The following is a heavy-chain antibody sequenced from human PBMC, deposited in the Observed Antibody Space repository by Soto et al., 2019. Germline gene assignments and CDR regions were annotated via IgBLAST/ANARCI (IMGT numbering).Heavy chain of an antibody. Sequence: QVQLVESGGGVVQPGRSLRLSCAASGFTFSSYAMHWVRQAPGKGLEWVAVISYDGSNKYYADSVKGRFTISRDNSKNTLYLQMNSLRAEDTAVYYCARVSGYDPFDYYYYGMDVW. CDR1: GFTFSSYA. CDR3: ARVSGYDPFDYYYYGMDV. V-gene: IGHV3-30-3*01. J-gene: IGHJ6*01. CDR2: ISYDGSNK. D-gene: IGHD5-12*01.